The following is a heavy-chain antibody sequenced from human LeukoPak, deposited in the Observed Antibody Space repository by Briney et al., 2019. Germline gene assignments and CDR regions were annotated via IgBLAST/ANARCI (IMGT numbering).Heavy chain of an antibody. V-gene: IGHV1-2*02. CDR1: GYTFTGYY. CDR3: ARGYGGYEFLFDY. J-gene: IGHJ4*02. Sequence: ASVKGSCKASGYTFTGYYMHWVRQAPGQGLEWMGWINPNSGGTNYAQKFQGRVTMTRGTSISTAYMELSRLRSDDTAVYYCARGYGGYEFLFDYWGQGTLVTVSS. D-gene: IGHD5-12*01. CDR2: INPNSGGT.